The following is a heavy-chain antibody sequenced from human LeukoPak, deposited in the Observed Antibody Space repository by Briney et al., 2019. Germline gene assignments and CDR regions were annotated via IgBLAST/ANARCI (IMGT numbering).Heavy chain of an antibody. V-gene: IGHV3-7*01. CDR2: MNQDGSAK. CDR3: ATYTHWVAGDV. D-gene: IGHD3-16*01. CDR1: GFTFSDSW. J-gene: IGHJ6*02. Sequence: PGGSLRLSCAASGFTFSDSWMSWVRQAPGKGLEWVDNMNQDGSAKDYVDSVKGRFTISRDNARNSLYLQMSSLRAEDTAVYYCATYTHWVAGDVWGQGTTVTVSS.